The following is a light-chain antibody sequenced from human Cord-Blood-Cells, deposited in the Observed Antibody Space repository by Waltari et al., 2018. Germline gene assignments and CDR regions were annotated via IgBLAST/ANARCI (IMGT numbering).Light chain of an antibody. J-gene: IGLJ3*02. CDR3: YSAADNSWV. CDR2: KDS. CDR1: VLAKKY. V-gene: IGLV3-27*01. Sequence: SYELTQPSSVSVSPGQTARITCAGAVLAKKYARWFQPKPGQAPLLVIYKDSERPPGIPERFSGSSSGTTVTLTISGAQVEDEADYYCYSAADNSWVFGGGTKLTVL.